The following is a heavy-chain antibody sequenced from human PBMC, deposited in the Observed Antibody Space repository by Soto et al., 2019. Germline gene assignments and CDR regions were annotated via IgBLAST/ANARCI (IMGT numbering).Heavy chain of an antibody. D-gene: IGHD5-18*01. J-gene: IGHJ6*02. Sequence: EVQLVESGGGLVKPGGSLRLSCAASGFTFSNAWMNWVRQAPGKGLEWVGRIKSKTDGGTTDYAAPVKGRFTISRDDSKNTLYLQMNSLKTEDTAVYYCTTRGGYSYGFPYYYYYGMAVWGQGTTVTVSS. CDR3: TTRGGYSYGFPYYYYYGMAV. CDR1: GFTFSNAW. CDR2: IKSKTDGGTT. V-gene: IGHV3-15*07.